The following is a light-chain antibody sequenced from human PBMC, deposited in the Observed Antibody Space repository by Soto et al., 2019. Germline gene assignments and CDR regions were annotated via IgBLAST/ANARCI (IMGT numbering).Light chain of an antibody. CDR3: SSYTSSRTYV. Sequence: QSALTQPASVSASPGQSITISCTETNSDIGTLNSVSWYQQFPGKAPKLMIFGVSVRPSGVSTHFSGSKFGNTAFLYISGLQAEDEADYYCSSYTSSRTYVFGSGTKVTVL. CDR1: NSDIGTLNS. J-gene: IGLJ1*01. CDR2: GVS. V-gene: IGLV2-14*01.